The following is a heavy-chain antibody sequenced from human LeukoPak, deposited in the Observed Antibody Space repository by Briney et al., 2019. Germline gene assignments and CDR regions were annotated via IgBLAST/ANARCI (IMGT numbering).Heavy chain of an antibody. CDR1: GYSFTSYW. V-gene: IGHV5-51*01. D-gene: IGHD6-6*01. CDR2: IYPGDSDT. CDR3: ARQSLAARPRPYYFDY. J-gene: IGHJ4*02. Sequence: GESLKISCKGSGYSFTSYWIGWVRQMPGKGLGWMGIIYPGDSDTRYSPSFQGQVTISADKSISTAYLQWSSLKASDTAMYYCARQSLAARPRPYYFDYWGQGTLVTVSS.